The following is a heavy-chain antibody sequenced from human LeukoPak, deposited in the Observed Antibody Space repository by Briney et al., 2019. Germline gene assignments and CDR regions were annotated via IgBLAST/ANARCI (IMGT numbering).Heavy chain of an antibody. CDR1: GGSFSGYY. D-gene: IGHD3-3*01. J-gene: IGHJ3*01. CDR2: INHSGRT. V-gene: IGHV4-34*01. CDR3: ARESGWGLPHAFDF. Sequence: PAETLSLTCAVSGGSFSGYYWTWIRQSPGKGLEWIGEINHSGRTNYNPSLKSRVTISVDTSKNQFSLKLSSVTAADTAVYYCARESGWGLPHAFDFWGQGTMVTVSS.